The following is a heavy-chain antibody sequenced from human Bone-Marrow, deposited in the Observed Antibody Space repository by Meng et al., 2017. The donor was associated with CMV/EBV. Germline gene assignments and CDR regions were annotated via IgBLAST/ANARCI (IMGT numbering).Heavy chain of an antibody. D-gene: IGHD1-7*01. CDR3: ARPHINGTTPFAY. J-gene: IGHJ4*02. Sequence: GESLKIYCAASGFPFSSYAMSWVRQTPGKGLEWVSYISSSGNTIYFADSVKGRFTISRYNAKNFLCLQMNSLRDEDTAVYYCARPHINGTTPFAYWGQGTLVTVSS. CDR1: GFPFSSYA. V-gene: IGHV3-48*02. CDR2: ISSSGNTI.